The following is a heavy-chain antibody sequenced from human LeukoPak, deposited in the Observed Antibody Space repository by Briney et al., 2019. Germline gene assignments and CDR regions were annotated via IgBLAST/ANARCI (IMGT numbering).Heavy chain of an antibody. J-gene: IGHJ5*02. CDR2: INIDGATT. CDR3: VRGAVGTGVWFDP. Sequence: GGSLRPSCAASGFTFSSYAMSWVRQAPGKGLEWVSRINIDGATTNYADSVKGRFTISRDNAKNTLHLQMNSLRADDTAVYYCVRGAVGTGVWFDPWGQGTLVTVSS. V-gene: IGHV3-74*01. D-gene: IGHD1-26*01. CDR1: GFTFSSYA.